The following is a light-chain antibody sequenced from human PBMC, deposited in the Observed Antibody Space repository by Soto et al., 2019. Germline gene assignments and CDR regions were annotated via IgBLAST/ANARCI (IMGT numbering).Light chain of an antibody. J-gene: IGKJ1*01. Sequence: DVQLNQSPSFLSASVGDRVTITCRASQGITNYLAWYQQKPGKAPKPLIYTASTLQSGVPSRFSGSGAGAEFTLTITGLQPEDFATYFCQQFHTYPWTFGQGTKVDIK. CDR2: TAS. CDR1: QGITNY. CDR3: QQFHTYPWT. V-gene: IGKV1-9*01.